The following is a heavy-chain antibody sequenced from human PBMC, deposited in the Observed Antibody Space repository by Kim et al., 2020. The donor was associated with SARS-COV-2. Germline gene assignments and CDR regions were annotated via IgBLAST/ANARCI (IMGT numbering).Heavy chain of an antibody. J-gene: IGHJ4*02. CDR3: ARVTRSNYGDHRMGAYYFDY. Sequence: SETLSLTCTVSGYSISSGYYWGWIRQPPGKGLEWIGSIYHSGSTYYNPSLKSRVTISVDTSKNQFSLKLSSVTAADTAVYYCARVTRSNYGDHRMGAYYFDYWGQGTLVTVSS. D-gene: IGHD4-17*01. CDR1: GYSISSGYY. CDR2: IYHSGST. V-gene: IGHV4-38-2*02.